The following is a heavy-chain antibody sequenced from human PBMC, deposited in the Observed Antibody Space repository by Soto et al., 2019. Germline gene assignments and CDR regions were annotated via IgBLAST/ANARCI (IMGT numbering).Heavy chain of an antibody. V-gene: IGHV1-69*13. D-gene: IGHD3-22*01. CDR2: IIPIFGTA. Sequence: SVKVSCKASGGTFSSYAISWVRQAPGQGLEWMGGIIPIFGTANYAQKSQGRVTITADESTSTAYMELSSLRSEDTAVYYCARGFATMIVVAYQDAFDIWGQGTMVTVSS. J-gene: IGHJ3*02. CDR1: GGTFSSYA. CDR3: ARGFATMIVVAYQDAFDI.